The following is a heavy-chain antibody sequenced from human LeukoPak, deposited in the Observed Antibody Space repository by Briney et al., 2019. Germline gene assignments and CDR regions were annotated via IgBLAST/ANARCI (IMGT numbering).Heavy chain of an antibody. J-gene: IGHJ6*02. V-gene: IGHV1-18*01. CDR3: ARGYCSGGRCYDILNYQYGMDV. CDR2: ISVYNGNT. D-gene: IGHD2-15*01. Sequence: ASVKVSCKASGYTFTSYGVSWVRQAPGQGPEWMGWISVYNGNTNYAQRLQGRVTMTTDTSTSTAYMELRSLRSDDTAVYYCARGYCSGGRCYDILNYQYGMDVRGQGTTVTVSS. CDR1: GYTFTSYG.